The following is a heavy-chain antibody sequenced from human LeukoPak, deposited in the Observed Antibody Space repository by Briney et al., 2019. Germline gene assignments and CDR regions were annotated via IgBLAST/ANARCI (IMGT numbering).Heavy chain of an antibody. Sequence: SETLSLTCTVSGGSISSSSYYWGWIRQPPGKGLEWIGTIYYSGSTNYNPSLKSRVTISVDTSKNQFSLKLSSVTAADTAVYYCARAAPYGGTSFDYWGQGTLVTVSS. CDR2: IYYSGST. CDR1: GGSISSSSYY. J-gene: IGHJ4*02. CDR3: ARAAPYGGTSFDY. V-gene: IGHV4-39*07. D-gene: IGHD4-23*01.